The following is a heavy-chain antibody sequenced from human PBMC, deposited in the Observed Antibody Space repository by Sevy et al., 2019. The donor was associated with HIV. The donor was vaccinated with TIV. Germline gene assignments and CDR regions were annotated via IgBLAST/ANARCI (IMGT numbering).Heavy chain of an antibody. Sequence: GGSLRLSCAASGFTFSTYAMTWVRQAPGKGLEWVSVISYSGGSTYYADSVRGQFTISRDNSKNTLYLQMNSLRVEDTAVYYCAKDRDSGTYYTGDFDYWGQGTLVTVSS. CDR2: ISYSGGST. J-gene: IGHJ4*02. CDR1: GFTFSTYA. D-gene: IGHD3-10*01. V-gene: IGHV3-23*01. CDR3: AKDRDSGTYYTGDFDY.